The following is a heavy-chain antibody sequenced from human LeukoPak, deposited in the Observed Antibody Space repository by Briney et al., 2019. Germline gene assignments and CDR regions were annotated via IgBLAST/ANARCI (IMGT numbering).Heavy chain of an antibody. Sequence: ASVKVSCKASGGTFSSYAISWVRQAPGQGLEWMGGIIPIFGTANYAQKFQGRVTITTDESTSTAYMELSSLRSEDTAVYYCARAPPGYYGSGGGWGQGTLVTVSS. J-gene: IGHJ4*02. CDR1: GGTFSSYA. D-gene: IGHD3-10*01. V-gene: IGHV1-69*05. CDR3: ARAPPGYYGSGGG. CDR2: IIPIFGTA.